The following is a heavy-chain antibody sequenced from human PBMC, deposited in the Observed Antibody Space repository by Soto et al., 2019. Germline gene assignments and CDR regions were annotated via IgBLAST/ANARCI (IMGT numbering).Heavy chain of an antibody. V-gene: IGHV1-18*01. CDR1: GYTFTSYG. CDR3: ARHTVYSYGLPDRDY. Sequence: SVKVSCNASGYTFTSYGISWVRQAPGQGLEWMGWISAYNGNTNYAQKLQGRVTMTTDTSTSTAYMELRSLRSDDTAVYYCARHTVYSYGLPDRDYWGQGTLVTSPQ. CDR2: ISAYNGNT. D-gene: IGHD5-18*01. J-gene: IGHJ4*02.